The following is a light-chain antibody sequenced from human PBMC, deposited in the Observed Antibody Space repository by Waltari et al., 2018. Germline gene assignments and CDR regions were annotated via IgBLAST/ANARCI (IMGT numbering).Light chain of an antibody. J-gene: IGLJ1*01. V-gene: IGLV3-10*01. CDR3: YSTDSSSKGV. CDR1: TLPRKY. Sequence: SYELTQPPSVSVSPGQTARITCSGDTLPRKYAYWYQQKSGQAPVLVLFEDNKRPSGIPERFSGSISGTMATLTISGAQVEDEADYYCYSTDSSSKGVFGAGTKVTVL. CDR2: EDN.